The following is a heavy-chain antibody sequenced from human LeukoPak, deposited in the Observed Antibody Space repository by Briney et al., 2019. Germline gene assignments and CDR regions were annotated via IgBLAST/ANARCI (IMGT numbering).Heavy chain of an antibody. D-gene: IGHD1-26*01. CDR2: IKQDEGEK. V-gene: IGHV3-7*01. CDR1: GFSFGHYW. CDR3: ASRIVGTPDYFDY. J-gene: IGHJ4*02. Sequence: PGGSLRLSCAASGFSFGHYWMSWVRQTPGMGLEWVANIKQDEGEKYYMDSVKGRFTISRDNAKNSLYLQMNSLRAEDTAVYYCASRIVGTPDYFDYWGLGTLVTVSS.